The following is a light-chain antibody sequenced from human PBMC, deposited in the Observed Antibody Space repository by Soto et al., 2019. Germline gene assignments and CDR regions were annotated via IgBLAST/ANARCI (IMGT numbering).Light chain of an antibody. V-gene: IGLV1-40*01. Sequence: QSVLTQPPSVSRAPGQRVTISCTGSSSNIGAGYDVHWYQQRPGTAPKLLIFGNINRPSGVPDRFSGSKSGTSASLAITGLQAEDEGDYYCQSYDSTLGARYVFGTGTKLTVL. J-gene: IGLJ1*01. CDR3: QSYDSTLGARYV. CDR1: SSNIGAGYD. CDR2: GNI.